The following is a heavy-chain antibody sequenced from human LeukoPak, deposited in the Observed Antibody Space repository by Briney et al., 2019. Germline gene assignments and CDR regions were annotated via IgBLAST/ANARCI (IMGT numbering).Heavy chain of an antibody. CDR2: INHSGST. CDR3: ARVQRGVAAAGTFDY. D-gene: IGHD6-13*01. J-gene: IGHJ4*02. V-gene: IGHV4-34*01. CDR1: GGSFSGYY. Sequence: SETLSLTCAVYGGSFSGYYWSWIRQPPGKGLEWIGEINHSGSTNYNPSLKSRVTISVDTSKNQSSLKLSSVTAADTAVYYCARVQRGVAAAGTFDYWGQGTLVTVSS.